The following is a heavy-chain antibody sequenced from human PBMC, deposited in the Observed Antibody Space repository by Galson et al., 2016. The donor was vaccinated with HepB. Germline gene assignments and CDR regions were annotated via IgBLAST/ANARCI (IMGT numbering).Heavy chain of an antibody. CDR1: VFSFSRYA. D-gene: IGHD2-21*02. CDR2: ISNTGGRT. Sequence: SLRLSCAASVFSFSRYAMSWVRQAPGKGLEWVSIISNTGGRTYYADSVKGRFTISRDNSKNTLHLQMNSLRAEDTAVYYCAKADAYCGGDCYPSFDYWGQGTLVTVSS. CDR3: AKADAYCGGDCYPSFDY. V-gene: IGHV3-23*01. J-gene: IGHJ4*02.